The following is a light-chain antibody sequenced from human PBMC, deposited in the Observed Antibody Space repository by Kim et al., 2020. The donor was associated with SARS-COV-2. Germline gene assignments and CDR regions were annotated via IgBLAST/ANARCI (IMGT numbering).Light chain of an antibody. Sequence: SYELTQPPSVSVAPGKTARITCGGNNIGSKSVHWDQQKPGQAPVLVIYYDSDRPSGIPEQFSGSNSGNTATLTISRVEAGDEADYYCQVWDSSSDHRVFGGGTQL. V-gene: IGLV3-21*04. CDR1: NIGSKS. CDR2: YDS. CDR3: QVWDSSSDHRV. J-gene: IGLJ3*02.